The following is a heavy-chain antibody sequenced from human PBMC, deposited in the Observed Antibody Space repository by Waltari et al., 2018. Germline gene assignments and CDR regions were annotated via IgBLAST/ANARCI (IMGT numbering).Heavy chain of an antibody. CDR1: GYTFTSYA. Sequence: QVQLVQSGAEVKKPGASVKVSCKASGYTFTSYAMHWVRQAPGQRLEWMGWINAGNGNTKDSQKFQGRVTITRDTSASTAYMELSSLRSEDTAVYYCARVRAAAGLGAVDYWGQGTLVTVSS. J-gene: IGHJ4*02. V-gene: IGHV1-3*01. CDR3: ARVRAAAGLGAVDY. D-gene: IGHD6-13*01. CDR2: INAGNGNT.